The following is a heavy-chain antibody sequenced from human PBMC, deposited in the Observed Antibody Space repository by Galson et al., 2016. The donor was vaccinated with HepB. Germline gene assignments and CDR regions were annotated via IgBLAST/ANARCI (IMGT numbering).Heavy chain of an antibody. V-gene: IGHV3-7*01. J-gene: IGHJ3*02. Sequence: SLRLSCAASGFTFSSYWMTWVRQAPGKGLEWIANIKGDGSKIQYVDSVRGRFTISRANVKNLLYLQMNSLRAEDTAVYYCARDRNYYDGSSYYDVFDIWGQGTMVTVAS. CDR3: ARDRNYYDGSSYYDVFDI. CDR2: IKGDGSKI. D-gene: IGHD3-22*01. CDR1: GFTFSSYW.